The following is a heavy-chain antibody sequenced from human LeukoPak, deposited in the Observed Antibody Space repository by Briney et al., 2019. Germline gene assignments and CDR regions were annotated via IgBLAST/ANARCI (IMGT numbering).Heavy chain of an antibody. CDR3: ARMILWFGELSGPFDY. D-gene: IGHD3-10*01. CDR1: GGSISSGGYY. J-gene: IGHJ4*02. V-gene: IGHV4-31*03. Sequence: PSETLSLTCTVSGGSISSGGYYWSWIRRHPGKGLEWIGYIYYSGSTYYNPSLKSRVTISVDTSKNQFSLKLSSVTAADTAVYYCARMILWFGELSGPFDYWGQGTLVTVSS. CDR2: IYYSGST.